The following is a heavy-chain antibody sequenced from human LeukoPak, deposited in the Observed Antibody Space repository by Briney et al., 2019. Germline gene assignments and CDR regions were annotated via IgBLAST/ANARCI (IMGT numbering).Heavy chain of an antibody. D-gene: IGHD2-2*01. J-gene: IGHJ5*02. V-gene: IGHV6-1*01. Sequence: SQTLSLTCAISGDSVSSTSVAWNWIRQSPSRGLGWLGRTYYRSTWYNDYAASVRGRITVNPDTSKNQFSLHLNSVTPEDTAVYYCARRLTQYDCFDPWGQGILVTVSS. CDR1: GDSVSSTSVA. CDR3: ARRLTQYDCFDP. CDR2: TYYRSTWYN.